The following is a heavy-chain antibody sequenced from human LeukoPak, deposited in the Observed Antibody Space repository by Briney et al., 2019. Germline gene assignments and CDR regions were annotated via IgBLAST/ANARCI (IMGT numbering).Heavy chain of an antibody. Sequence: GGSLRLSCAASGXTFSSFSMNWVRQAPGKGLEWVSYISSTSSHIYYADSVKGRFTVSRDNAKDSLYLQMNSLRDEDTAVYYCARDLISGDYTFDYWGQGALVTVSS. CDR1: GXTFSSFS. CDR2: ISSTSSHI. D-gene: IGHD4-11*01. J-gene: IGHJ4*02. CDR3: ARDLISGDYTFDY. V-gene: IGHV3-21*05.